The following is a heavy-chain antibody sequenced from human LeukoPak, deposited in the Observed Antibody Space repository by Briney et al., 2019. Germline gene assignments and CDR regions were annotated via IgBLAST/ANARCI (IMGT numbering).Heavy chain of an antibody. CDR1: GYTFTGYY. D-gene: IGHD3-22*01. V-gene: IGHV1-2*02. J-gene: IGHJ4*02. CDR2: INPNSGGT. Sequence: ASVKVSCKASGYTFTGYYMHWVRQAPGQGLEWMGWINPNSGGTNYAQKFQGRVTMTRDTSISTAYMDLSRLRSDETAGYYCARVSEVCYDSSGYYCTYFDYWGQGTLVTVSS. CDR3: ARVSEVCYDSSGYYCTYFDY.